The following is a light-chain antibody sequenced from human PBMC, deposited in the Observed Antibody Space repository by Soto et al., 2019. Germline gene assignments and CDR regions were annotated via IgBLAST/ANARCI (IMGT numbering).Light chain of an antibody. CDR2: DAA. V-gene: IGKV3-15*01. J-gene: IGKJ4*01. CDR3: QQYNSWPPLT. CDR1: RSVNHN. Sequence: EVVMAHSPSTLSLSPVERATLSCSASRSVNHNLAWYQQRPGQVPRLLIYDAATRATGIAARFSGSGSGTDFTLTISSLQSEDVAVYYCQQYNSWPPLTFGGGTKVDIK.